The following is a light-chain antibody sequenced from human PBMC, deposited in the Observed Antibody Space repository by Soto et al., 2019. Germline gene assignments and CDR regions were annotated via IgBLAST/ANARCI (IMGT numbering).Light chain of an antibody. CDR2: HAS. J-gene: IGKJ5*01. V-gene: IGKV3-11*01. Sequence: IVLTQTPATLSLSPEERATLSCRASQNINNYLAWYQQKPGQAPRLLIYHASNRATGIPARFRGSGSGTDFTLTISSPEPADFAVYSCQQRSNWAPLTFAQGTRLEIK. CDR1: QNINNY. CDR3: QQRSNWAPLT.